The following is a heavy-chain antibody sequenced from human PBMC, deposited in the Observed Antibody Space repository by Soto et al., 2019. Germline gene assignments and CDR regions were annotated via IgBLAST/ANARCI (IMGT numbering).Heavy chain of an antibody. D-gene: IGHD1-1*01. CDR3: ARDLRQYGIDY. CDR1: GFTFSSYG. Sequence: PGGSLRLSCAASGFTFSSYGMHWVRQAPGKGLEWVAVISYDGSNKYYADSVKGRFTISRDNSKNTLYLQMNSLRAEDTAVYYRARDLRQYGIDYWGQGTLVTVSS. V-gene: IGHV3-30*03. CDR2: ISYDGSNK. J-gene: IGHJ4*02.